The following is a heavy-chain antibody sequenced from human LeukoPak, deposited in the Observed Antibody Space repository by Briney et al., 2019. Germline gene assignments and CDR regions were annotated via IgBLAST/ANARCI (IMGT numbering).Heavy chain of an antibody. V-gene: IGHV4-38-2*02. CDR2: FCLGRDT. CDR3: ARDPALTFNWFDP. CDR1: GDSVTNDFF. D-gene: IGHD2-21*02. J-gene: IGHJ5*02. Sequence: SETLSLTCTVSGDSVTNDFFWGWVRQPPGKELEWIGSFCLGRDTYYRPSLKSRVTISVDTSKNQFSLNLTSVTAADTAVYYCARDPALTFNWFDPWGQGILVTVSS.